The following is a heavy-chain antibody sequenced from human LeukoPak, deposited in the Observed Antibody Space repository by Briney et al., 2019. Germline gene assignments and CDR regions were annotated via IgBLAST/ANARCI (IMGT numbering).Heavy chain of an antibody. Sequence: GRSLRLSCAASGFTFSSYAMSWVRQAPGKGLEWVSAISGSGHITYYADSVKGRFTISRDNSKNTLYLQMNSLRAEDTAVYYCAKDVGASTPDYWGQGTLVTVSS. CDR2: ISGSGHIT. D-gene: IGHD2-15*01. V-gene: IGHV3-23*01. J-gene: IGHJ4*02. CDR1: GFTFSSYA. CDR3: AKDVGASTPDY.